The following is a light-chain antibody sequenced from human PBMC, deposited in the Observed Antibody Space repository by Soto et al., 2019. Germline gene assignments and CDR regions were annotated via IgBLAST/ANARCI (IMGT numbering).Light chain of an antibody. CDR3: QQRNVWPPVT. V-gene: IGKV3-11*01. CDR2: GAF. CDR1: PSVTNF. J-gene: IGKJ5*01. Sequence: EIVLTQSPATLCLSRGERGTLSCSASPSVTNFLAWYQQEPGQAPRLLIYGAFNRATGIPARFSGSGSGTDFTLTISSLEPEDSAVYYCQQRNVWPPVTFGQGTRLEIK.